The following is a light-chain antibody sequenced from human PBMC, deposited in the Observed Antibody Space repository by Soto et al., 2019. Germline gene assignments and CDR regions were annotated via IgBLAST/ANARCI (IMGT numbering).Light chain of an antibody. V-gene: IGKV3-15*01. CDR3: QQYNNWPQLT. Sequence: EIVMTQSQATLSVSPGERATLSCRASQSVNTNLAWYQQKPGQAPRLLISDASTRATGIPARFSGSGSGTEFTLTISSMQAEDFAVYYCQQYNNWPQLTFGGGTKVEIK. CDR1: QSVNTN. J-gene: IGKJ4*01. CDR2: DAS.